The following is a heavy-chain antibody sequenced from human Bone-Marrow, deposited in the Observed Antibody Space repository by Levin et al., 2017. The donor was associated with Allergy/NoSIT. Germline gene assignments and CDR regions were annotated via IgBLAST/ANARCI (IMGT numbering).Heavy chain of an antibody. CDR2: ISGSGGST. V-gene: IGHV3-23*01. J-gene: IGHJ4*02. CDR3: AKATKQTDVLRFLEWLLSFDY. D-gene: IGHD3-3*01. Sequence: GGSLRLSCAASGFTFSSYAMSWVRQAPGKGLEWVSAISGSGGSTYYADSVKGRFTISRDNSKNTLYLQMNSLRAEDTAVYYCAKATKQTDVLRFLEWLLSFDYWGQGTLVTVSS. CDR1: GFTFSSYA.